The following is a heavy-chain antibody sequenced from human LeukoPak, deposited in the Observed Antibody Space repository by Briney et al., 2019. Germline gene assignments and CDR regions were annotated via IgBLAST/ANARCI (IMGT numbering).Heavy chain of an antibody. Sequence: PSETLSLTCAVYGGSFSGYYWSWIRQPPGKGLEWIGEINHSGSTNYNPSLKSRVTISVDTSKNQFSLKLSSVTAADTAVYYCATYYYGPVDWGQGALVTASS. CDR1: GGSFSGYY. CDR2: INHSGST. J-gene: IGHJ4*02. CDR3: ATYYYGPVD. D-gene: IGHD3-10*01. V-gene: IGHV4-34*01.